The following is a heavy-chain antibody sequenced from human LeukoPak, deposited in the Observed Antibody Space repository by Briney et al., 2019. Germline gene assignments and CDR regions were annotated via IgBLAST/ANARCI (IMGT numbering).Heavy chain of an antibody. CDR3: ARAGDGYNLGYYYYYMDV. CDR1: GGTFSSYA. J-gene: IGHJ6*03. Sequence: SVKVSCKASGGTFSSYAISWVRQAPGQGLEWMGGIIPIFGTANYAQKFQGRVTITTDESTSTAYMELSSLRSEDTAVYCCARAGDGYNLGYYYYYMDVWGKGTTVTVSS. D-gene: IGHD5-24*01. CDR2: IIPIFGTA. V-gene: IGHV1-69*05.